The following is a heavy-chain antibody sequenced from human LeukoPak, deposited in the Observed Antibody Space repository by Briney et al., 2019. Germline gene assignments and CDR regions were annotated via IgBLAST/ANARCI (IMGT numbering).Heavy chain of an antibody. CDR1: GGSISSSNW. Sequence: PSETLSLTCAVSGGSISSSNWWSWVRQPPGKGLEWIGEIYHSGSTNYNPSLKSRVTISVDKSKNQFSLKLSSVTAADTAVYYCARCGSSWRSYYFDYWGQGTLVTVSS. CDR2: IYHSGST. CDR3: ARCGSSWRSYYFDY. D-gene: IGHD6-13*01. J-gene: IGHJ4*02. V-gene: IGHV4-4*02.